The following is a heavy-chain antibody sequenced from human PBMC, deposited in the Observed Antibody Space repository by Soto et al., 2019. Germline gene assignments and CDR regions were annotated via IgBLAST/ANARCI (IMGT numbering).Heavy chain of an antibody. J-gene: IGHJ4*02. V-gene: IGHV3-43*01. CDR1: GFTFDDHN. CDR2: ISWDGDTT. CDR3: ASSQGDY. Sequence: EVHLVESGGDVVQPGGSLRLSCAASGFTFDDHNMHWVRQAPGKGLQWVSLISWDGDTTYYADSVKGRFTISRDNSKNSLYLQMNALTTDDTALYYCASSQGDYWGQGTLVTVSS.